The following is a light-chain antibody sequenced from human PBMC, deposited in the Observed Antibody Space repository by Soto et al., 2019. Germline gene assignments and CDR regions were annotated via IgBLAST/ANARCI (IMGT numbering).Light chain of an antibody. CDR3: QQQGT. CDR2: AAS. CDR1: QSLSSSY. V-gene: IGKV3-20*01. Sequence: EIVLTQSPGTLSLSPGEIATLSCRASQSLSSSYVVWYQQKPGQAPRLLIYAASRRATGIPDRFSGSGSATEYTLTISRLEPEDFAVYYCQQQGTFGQGTKLEIK. J-gene: IGKJ2*01.